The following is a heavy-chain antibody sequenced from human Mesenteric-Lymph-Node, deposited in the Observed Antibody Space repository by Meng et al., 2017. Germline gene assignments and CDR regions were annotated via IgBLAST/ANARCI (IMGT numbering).Heavy chain of an antibody. CDR1: GGSVSSGAYQ. CDR2: AGTNFNPSV. Sequence: QVQLQGPGPGLVRPSETLSIICTVSGGSVSSGAYQWGWIRQPPGKGLEWIGYAGTNFNPSVNINPSLKSRVTISLDTSKNQFSLKLSSVTAADTAVYYCARDHWGSLDYWGQGILVTVSS. D-gene: IGHD7-27*01. J-gene: IGHJ4*02. CDR3: ARDHWGSLDY. V-gene: IGHV4-61*08.